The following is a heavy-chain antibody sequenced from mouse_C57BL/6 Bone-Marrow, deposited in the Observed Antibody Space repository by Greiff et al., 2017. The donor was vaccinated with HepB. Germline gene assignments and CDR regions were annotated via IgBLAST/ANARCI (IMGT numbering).Heavy chain of an antibody. CDR3: ARVGTTVVATSYFDY. J-gene: IGHJ2*01. CDR1: GYTFTSYW. D-gene: IGHD1-1*01. Sequence: QVQLKQPGAELVKPGASVKLSCKASGYTFTSYWMHWVKQRPGQGLEWIGMIHPNSGSTNYNEKFKSKATLTVDKSSSTAYMQLSSLTSEDSAVYYCARVGTTVVATSYFDYWGQGTTLTVSS. CDR2: IHPNSGST. V-gene: IGHV1-64*01.